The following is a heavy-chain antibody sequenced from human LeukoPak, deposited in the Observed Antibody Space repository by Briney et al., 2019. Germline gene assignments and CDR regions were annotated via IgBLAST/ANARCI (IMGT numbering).Heavy chain of an antibody. CDR3: ARDYYGSGGYYP. Sequence: GGSLRLSCASSVFTFRSYWVHWVPQAPGKGLVWVTRINSDGSNTNYADSVKGRFTISRDNAKNTLYLQMNSLRAEDTAIYYCARDYYGSGGYYPWGQGTLVTVSS. CDR2: INSDGSNT. J-gene: IGHJ5*02. V-gene: IGHV3-74*01. D-gene: IGHD3-10*01. CDR1: VFTFRSYW.